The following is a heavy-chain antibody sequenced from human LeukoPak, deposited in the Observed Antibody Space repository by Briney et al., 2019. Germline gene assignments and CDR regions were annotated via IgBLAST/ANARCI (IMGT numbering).Heavy chain of an antibody. V-gene: IGHV3-48*03. CDR2: ISASETSI. CDR1: GFTFSLYN. CDR3: ARGLYSSSLNPFDY. D-gene: IGHD6-13*01. Sequence: GGSLRLSCAASGFTFSLYNMNWVRQAPGKGLEWVSQISASETSIKYADSVRGRFTISRDNVKNSVYLEMNTLRAEDTAIYYCARGLYSSSLNPFDYWGQGTLVTVSS. J-gene: IGHJ4*02.